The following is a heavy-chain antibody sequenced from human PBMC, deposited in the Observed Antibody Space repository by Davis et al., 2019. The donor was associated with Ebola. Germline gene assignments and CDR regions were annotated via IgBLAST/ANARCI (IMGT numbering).Heavy chain of an antibody. CDR3: ARDIGNLFDGDYFDY. Sequence: SVKVSCKASGGTFSSYAISWVRQAPGQGLEWMGGIIPIFGTANYAQKFQGRVTITADESTSTAYMELSSLRSEDTAVYYCARDIGNLFDGDYFDYWGQGTLVTVSS. CDR1: GGTFSSYA. V-gene: IGHV1-69*13. J-gene: IGHJ4*02. CDR2: IIPIFGTA. D-gene: IGHD1-7*01.